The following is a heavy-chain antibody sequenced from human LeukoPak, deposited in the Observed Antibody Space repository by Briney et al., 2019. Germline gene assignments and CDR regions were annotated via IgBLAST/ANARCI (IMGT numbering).Heavy chain of an antibody. V-gene: IGHV4-4*07. D-gene: IGHD1-1*01. J-gene: IGHJ6*03. CDR1: GGSIGSYY. Sequence: SETLSLTCTVSGGSIGSYYWSWIRQPAGKGLEWIGRIYTSGSTNYNPSLKSRVTMSVDTSKNQFSLKLSSVTAADTAVYYCASSGQLLKYYYYMDVWGKGTTVTVSS. CDR3: ASSGQLLKYYYYMDV. CDR2: IYTSGST.